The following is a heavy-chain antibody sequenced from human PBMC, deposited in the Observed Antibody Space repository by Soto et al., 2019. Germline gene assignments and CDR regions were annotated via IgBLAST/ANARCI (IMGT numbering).Heavy chain of an antibody. CDR2: VYPGGNT. Sequence: VQLVESGGGLIQPGGSLRLSCAASGFSVSNNHMTWVRQAPGRGPQWVSTVYPGGNTYRADSVKGRFAISRDNSKNMLYLQMNSLRAEDTAVYYCATGLDTSKSGYWGQGTLVTVSS. CDR3: ATGLDTSKSGY. J-gene: IGHJ4*02. V-gene: IGHV3-53*01. D-gene: IGHD5-18*01. CDR1: GFSVSNNH.